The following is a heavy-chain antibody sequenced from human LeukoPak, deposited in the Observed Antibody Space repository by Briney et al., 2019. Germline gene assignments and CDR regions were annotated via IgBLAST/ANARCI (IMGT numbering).Heavy chain of an antibody. J-gene: IGHJ5*02. V-gene: IGHV1-46*01. CDR3: ARDLQQLAP. CDR2: INPSASST. D-gene: IGHD6-13*01. Sequence: GASVKVSCKASGYTFTGYYIHWVRQAPGQGLEWMGIINPSASSTSYAQKFQGRVTVTRDTSTSTVYMELSSLRSEDTAMYYCARDLQQLAPWGQGNLVTVSS. CDR1: GYTFTGYY.